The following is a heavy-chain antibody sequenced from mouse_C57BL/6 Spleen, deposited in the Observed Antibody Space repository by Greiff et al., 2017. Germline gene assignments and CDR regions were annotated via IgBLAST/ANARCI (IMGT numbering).Heavy chain of an antibody. Sequence: EVHLVESGGGLVKPGGSLKLSCAASGFTFSSYAMSWVRQTPEKRLEWVATISDGGSYTYYPDNVKGRFTISRDNAKNNLYLQMSHLKSEDTAMYYCARDGILDAMDYWGQGTSVTVSS. CDR2: ISDGGSYT. D-gene: IGHD4-1*01. CDR3: ARDGILDAMDY. J-gene: IGHJ4*01. CDR1: GFTFSSYA. V-gene: IGHV5-4*01.